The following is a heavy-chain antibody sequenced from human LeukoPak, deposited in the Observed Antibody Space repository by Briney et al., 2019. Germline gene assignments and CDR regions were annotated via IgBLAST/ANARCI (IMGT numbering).Heavy chain of an antibody. CDR2: IASDGSST. CDR1: GSTFSSYW. V-gene: IGHV3-74*01. Sequence: GGSLRLSCAASGSTFSSYWMNWVRQAPGKGLVWVSRIASDGSSTTYADSVKGRFSISRDNAKNTLYLQMNSLRVEDTAVYYCARGRPHGNDYWGQGTLVTVSS. CDR3: ARGRPHGNDY. J-gene: IGHJ4*02. D-gene: IGHD4-23*01.